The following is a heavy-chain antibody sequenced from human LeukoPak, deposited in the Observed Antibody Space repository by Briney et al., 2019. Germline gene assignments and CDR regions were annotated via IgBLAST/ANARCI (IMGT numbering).Heavy chain of an antibody. J-gene: IGHJ4*02. V-gene: IGHV3-33*01. Sequence: PGRSLRLSCAASGFTFSSYGMHWVRQAPGKGLEWVAVIWYDGSNKYYADSVKGRFTISRDNSKNTLYLQMNSLRAEDTAVYYCARDDGDYYSDYWGQGTLVTVSS. CDR2: IWYDGSNK. CDR3: ARDDGDYYSDY. D-gene: IGHD4-17*01. CDR1: GFTFSSYG.